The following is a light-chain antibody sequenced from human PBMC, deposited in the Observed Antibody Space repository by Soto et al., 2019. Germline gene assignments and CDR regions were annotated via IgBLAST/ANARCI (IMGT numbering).Light chain of an antibody. Sequence: IQLTQSPSSLSASVGDRVTISCRSSQAISSHLAWYQQKPGKAPKLLIYAASTLQSGVPSRFSGSGSGTEFTLTISSLQPDDFATYYCQQYKSYPWTFGQGTKVDI. J-gene: IGKJ1*01. CDR1: QAISSH. CDR2: AAS. V-gene: IGKV1-9*01. CDR3: QQYKSYPWT.